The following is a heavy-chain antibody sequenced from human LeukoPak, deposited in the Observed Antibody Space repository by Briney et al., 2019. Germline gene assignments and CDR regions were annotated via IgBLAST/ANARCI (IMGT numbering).Heavy chain of an antibody. CDR3: ARASGYSSSLELDY. Sequence: PGGSLRLSCAASGFTVSSNYMSWVRQAPGKGLEWASVIYSGGSTYYADSVKGRFTISRDNSKNTLYLQMNSLRAEDTAVYYCARASGYSSSLELDYWGQGTLVTVSS. CDR2: IYSGGST. D-gene: IGHD6-13*01. V-gene: IGHV3-66*01. CDR1: GFTVSSNY. J-gene: IGHJ4*02.